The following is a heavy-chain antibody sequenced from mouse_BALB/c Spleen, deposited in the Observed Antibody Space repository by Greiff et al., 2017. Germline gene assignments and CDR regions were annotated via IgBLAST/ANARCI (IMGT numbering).Heavy chain of an antibody. V-gene: IGHV5-4*02. D-gene: IGHD3-1*01. Sequence: EVQLVESGGGLVKPGGSLKLSCAASGFTFSDYYMYWVRQTPEKRLEWVATISDGGSYTYYPDSVKGRFTISRDNAKNNLYLQMSSLKSEDTAMYYCARDQHGQFAYWGQGTLVTVSA. CDR1: GFTFSDYY. J-gene: IGHJ3*01. CDR2: ISDGGSYT. CDR3: ARDQHGQFAY.